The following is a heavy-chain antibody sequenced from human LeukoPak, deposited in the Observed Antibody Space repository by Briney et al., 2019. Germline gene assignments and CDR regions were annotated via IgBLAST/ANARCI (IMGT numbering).Heavy chain of an antibody. Sequence: GGSLRLSCAASGFTFSTYAMLWVRPAPGNVLEWVASISEDGTNKDYADSGKGRFTISRDNSRNTLYVYLQMDSLRVEDTALYFCARGAIVGPTYWLDPWGQGTLVTVSS. V-gene: IGHV3-30-3*01. CDR3: ARGAIVGPTYWLDP. D-gene: IGHD1-26*01. J-gene: IGHJ5*02. CDR1: GFTFSTYA. CDR2: ISEDGTNK.